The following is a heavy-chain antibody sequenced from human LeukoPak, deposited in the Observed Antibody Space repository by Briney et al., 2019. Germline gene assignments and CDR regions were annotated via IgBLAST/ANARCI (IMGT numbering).Heavy chain of an antibody. Sequence: GGSLRLSCAASGFTFSSYEMNWVRQALGKGLEWVSYISSSGSTIYYADSVKGRFTISRDNAKNSLYLQMNSLRAEDTAVYYCARTVPDHDAFDIWGQGTMVTVSS. V-gene: IGHV3-48*03. J-gene: IGHJ3*02. CDR2: ISSSGSTI. CDR1: GFTFSSYE. D-gene: IGHD4-11*01. CDR3: ARTVPDHDAFDI.